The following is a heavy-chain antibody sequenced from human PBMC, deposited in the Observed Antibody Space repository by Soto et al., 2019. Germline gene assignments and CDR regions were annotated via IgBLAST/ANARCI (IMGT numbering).Heavy chain of an antibody. D-gene: IGHD2-21*01. Sequence: ASVKVSCKASGYTFTTYGINWVRQAPGQGLEWMGWISAYSGNTNYAQKLQDRVTMTTDTSTSTAYMELRSLRYDDTAVYYCDRDQTFLDYWRQGTLLTVSS. CDR1: GYTFTTYG. CDR2: ISAYSGNT. V-gene: IGHV1-18*01. J-gene: IGHJ4*02. CDR3: DRDQTFLDY.